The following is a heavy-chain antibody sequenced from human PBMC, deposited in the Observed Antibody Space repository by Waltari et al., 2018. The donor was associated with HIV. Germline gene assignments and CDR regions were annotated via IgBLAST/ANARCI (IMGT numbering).Heavy chain of an antibody. V-gene: IGHV3-23*01. Sequence: EVQLLESGGGLVQPGGSLRLSCAASGFTFSSYAMSSVRQAPGKGLAWVSAISGSGGSTYYADSVKGRFTISRDNSKNTLYLQMNSLRAEDTAVYYCAKGCIEVVGATEFDYWGQGTLVTVSS. CDR3: AKGCIEVVGATEFDY. CDR1: GFTFSSYA. CDR2: ISGSGGST. J-gene: IGHJ4*02. D-gene: IGHD1-26*01.